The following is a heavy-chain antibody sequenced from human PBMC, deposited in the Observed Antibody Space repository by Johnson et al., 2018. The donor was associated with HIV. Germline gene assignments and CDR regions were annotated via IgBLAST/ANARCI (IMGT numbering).Heavy chain of an antibody. CDR2: ISSKGGST. V-gene: IGHV3-64*01. CDR3: AREVGNAGAFDI. J-gene: IGHJ3*02. CDR1: GFPFSNAW. D-gene: IGHD1-26*01. Sequence: VQLVESGGGLVKPGGSLRLSCAASGFPFSNAWMTWVRQAPGKGLEWVSVISSKGGSTYYANSVKGRFPISRDNSKNTLYLQMNSLRAEDTAVYYCAREVGNAGAFDIWGQGTMVTVSS.